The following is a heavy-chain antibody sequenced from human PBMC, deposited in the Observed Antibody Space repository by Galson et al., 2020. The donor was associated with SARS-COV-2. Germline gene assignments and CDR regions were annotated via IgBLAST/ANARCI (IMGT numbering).Heavy chain of an antibody. J-gene: IGHJ3*02. Sequence: ASVKVSCKASGYTFTSYDINWVRQATGQGLEWMGWMNPNSGNTDYAQKFQGRVTMTRNTSISTAYMELSSLRSEDTAVYYCARGHCSSTSGFLIEGDDAFDICGQGTMVTVSS. D-gene: IGHD2-2*01. CDR2: MNPNSGNT. V-gene: IGHV1-8*01. CDR1: GYTFTSYD. CDR3: ARGHCSSTSGFLIEGDDAFDI.